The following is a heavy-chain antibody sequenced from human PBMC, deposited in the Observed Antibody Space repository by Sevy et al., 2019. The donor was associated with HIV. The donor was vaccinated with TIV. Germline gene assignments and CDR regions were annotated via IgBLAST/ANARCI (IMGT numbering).Heavy chain of an antibody. CDR2: IWCDGSNT. V-gene: IGHV3-33*01. CDR3: ARDPHEIMLSLCYYLY. D-gene: IGHD1-26*01. CDR1: GFIFSYYG. Sequence: GGSLRLSCAASGFIFSYYGMHWVRQAPGKGLEWVAVIWCDGSNTIYADSVKGRFSISRDNSKNILYLEMNSLIDEDTAVYYCARDPHEIMLSLCYYLYWGQGTRVTVSS. J-gene: IGHJ4*02.